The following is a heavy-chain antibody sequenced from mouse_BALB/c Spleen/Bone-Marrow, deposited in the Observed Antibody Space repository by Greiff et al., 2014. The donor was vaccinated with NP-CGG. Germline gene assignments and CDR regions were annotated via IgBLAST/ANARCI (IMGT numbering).Heavy chain of an antibody. CDR2: IWGDGST. CDR3: ARSDGYYEGFAY. CDR1: GFPLTGYS. J-gene: IGHJ3*01. Sequence: VQLQQSGPGLVAPSQSLSITCTVSGFPLTGYSVNWVRQPPGKGLGWLGMIWGDGSTDYNSALKSRLSISKDNSKSQVFLKMNSLQTDDTARYYCARSDGYYEGFAYRGQGALVTVSA. D-gene: IGHD2-3*01. V-gene: IGHV2-6-7*01.